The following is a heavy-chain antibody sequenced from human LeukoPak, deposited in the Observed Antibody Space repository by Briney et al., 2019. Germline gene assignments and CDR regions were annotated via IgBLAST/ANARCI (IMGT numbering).Heavy chain of an antibody. D-gene: IGHD3-22*01. Sequence: SVKVSCKASGGTFSSYAIIWVRQAPGQGLEWMGRIIPILGIANYAQKFQGRVTITADKSTSTAYMELSSLRSEDTAVYYCARDLGVTMIVVVPQGSAAFDIWGQGTMVTVSS. CDR1: GGTFSSYA. J-gene: IGHJ3*02. CDR2: IIPILGIA. CDR3: ARDLGVTMIVVVPQGSAAFDI. V-gene: IGHV1-69*04.